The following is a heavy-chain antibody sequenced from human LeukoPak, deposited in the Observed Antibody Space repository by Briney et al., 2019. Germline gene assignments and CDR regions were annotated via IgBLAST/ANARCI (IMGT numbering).Heavy chain of an antibody. CDR1: GFTVSSNY. V-gene: IGHV3-66*01. Sequence: PGGSLRLSCAASGFTVSSNYIICVRQSPGKGLEGVSVMYSCGSTYYADYLKGRFTISRDNSKNTLYLQMNSLRAEDTAVYYCARWNPRSVVAATNWFDPWGQGTLVTVSS. CDR2: MYSCGST. CDR3: ARWNPRSVVAATNWFDP. J-gene: IGHJ5*02. D-gene: IGHD2-15*01.